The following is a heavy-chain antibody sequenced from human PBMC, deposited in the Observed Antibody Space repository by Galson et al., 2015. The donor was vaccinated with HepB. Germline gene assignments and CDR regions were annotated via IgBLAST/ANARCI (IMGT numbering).Heavy chain of an antibody. Sequence: SLRLSCAASGFTFTRYAMTWVRQAPGKGLEWVAVIWHDGSNSYYADSVKGRFTISRYNSKNTLYLQMNSLRAEDTAVYYCAREDADIAAMTLDHWGQGTLVTVSS. D-gene: IGHD6-25*01. J-gene: IGHJ4*02. CDR2: IWHDGSNS. CDR3: AREDADIAAMTLDH. V-gene: IGHV3-33*08. CDR1: GFTFTRYA.